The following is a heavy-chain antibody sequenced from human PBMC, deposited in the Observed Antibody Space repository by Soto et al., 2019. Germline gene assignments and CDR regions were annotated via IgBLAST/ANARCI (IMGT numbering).Heavy chain of an antibody. CDR1: GFTFNIYG. Sequence: PGGSLRLSCAASGFTFNIYGMHWVRQAPDKGLEWVALISYGGSNQYYADSVKGRFTISRDNSKNTLFLQMNSLRADDTAVYYCAKDQASGQGSFDSCGQGTLVTVSS. V-gene: IGHV3-30*18. J-gene: IGHJ4*02. CDR2: ISYGGSNQ. CDR3: AKDQASGQGSFDS.